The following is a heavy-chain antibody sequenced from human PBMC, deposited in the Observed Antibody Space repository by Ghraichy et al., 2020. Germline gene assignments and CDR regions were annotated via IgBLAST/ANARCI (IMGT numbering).Heavy chain of an antibody. CDR2: IYYSGST. D-gene: IGHD3-3*01. J-gene: IGHJ4*02. CDR3: ARVLYDFWSGPTTESYYFDY. V-gene: IGHV4-61*01. CDR1: GGSVSSGSYY. Sequence: ETLSLTCTVSGGSVSSGSYYWSWIRQPPGKGLEWIGYIYYSGSTNYNPSLKSRVTISVDTSKNQFSLKLSSVTAADTAVYYCARVLYDFWSGPTTESYYFDYWGQGTLVTVSS.